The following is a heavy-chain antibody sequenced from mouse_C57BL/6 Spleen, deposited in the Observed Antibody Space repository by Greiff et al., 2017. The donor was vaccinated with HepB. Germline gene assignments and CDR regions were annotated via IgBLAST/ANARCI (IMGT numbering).Heavy chain of an antibody. D-gene: IGHD1-1*01. Sequence: EVQLQQSGPELVKPGASVKISCKASGYTFTDYYMNWVKQSHGKSLEWIGDINPNNGGTSYNQKFKGKATLTVDKSSSTAYMELRSLTSEDSAVYYCALLYYYGSSPYYFDYWGQGTTLTVSS. CDR1: GYTFTDYY. CDR2: INPNNGGT. V-gene: IGHV1-26*01. J-gene: IGHJ2*01. CDR3: ALLYYYGSSPYYFDY.